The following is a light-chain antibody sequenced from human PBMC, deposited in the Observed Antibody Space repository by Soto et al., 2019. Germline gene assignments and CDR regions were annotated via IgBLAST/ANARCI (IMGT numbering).Light chain of an antibody. Sequence: IVLTQSPGTLSLSPGERATLSCRASQRISSSHLAWYQQKPGQAPRLLIYGAFNRATGIPDRFSGSGSGTDFILTISSLQSEDVAVYYCQHYKNRPLTFGGGTKVEIK. CDR1: QRISSSH. V-gene: IGKV3-20*01. CDR2: GAF. J-gene: IGKJ4*01. CDR3: QHYKNRPLT.